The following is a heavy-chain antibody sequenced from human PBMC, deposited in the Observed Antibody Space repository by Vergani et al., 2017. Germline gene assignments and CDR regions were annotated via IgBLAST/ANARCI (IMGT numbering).Heavy chain of an antibody. J-gene: IGHJ4*02. CDR1: GGSISSSSYY. CDR2: IYYSGST. D-gene: IGHD6-13*01. CDR3: ARQPSRYSSSWSPDY. V-gene: IGHV4-39*01. Sequence: QLQLQESGPGLVKPSETLSLTCTVSGGSISSSSYYWGWIRQPPGKGLEWIGSIYYSGSTYYNPSLKRRVTITADTSKNQFSRKRSPVTAADTAVYYCARQPSRYSSSWSPDYWGQGSLVTVSS.